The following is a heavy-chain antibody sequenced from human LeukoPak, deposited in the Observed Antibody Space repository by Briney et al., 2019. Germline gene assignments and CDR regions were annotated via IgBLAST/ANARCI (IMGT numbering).Heavy chain of an antibody. CDR1: GGSISNGDYY. CDR3: AILVTPISAFDI. V-gene: IGHV4-30-4*01. Sequence: SQTLSLTCTVSGGSISNGDYYWSWIRQPPGKGLEWIGYIYYSVSTYYNPSLKSRSNISVDTSKTKFTLKLSSVTAAATAMYHCAILVTPISAFDISGPGKMVTVSS. D-gene: IGHD3-9*01. J-gene: IGHJ3*02. CDR2: IYYSVST.